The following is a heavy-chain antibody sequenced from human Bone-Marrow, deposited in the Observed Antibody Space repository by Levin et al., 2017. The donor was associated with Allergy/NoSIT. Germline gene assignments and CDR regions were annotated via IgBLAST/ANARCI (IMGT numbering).Heavy chain of an antibody. CDR1: GFTFSDYY. V-gene: IGHV3-11*06. CDR3: ARDSAKLVPAAISFDP. D-gene: IGHD2-2*01. CDR2: ISSSSSYT. J-gene: IGHJ5*02. Sequence: GGSLRLSCAASGFTFSDYYMSWIRQAPGKGLEWVSYISSSSSYTNYADSVKGRFTISRDNAKNSLYLQMNSLRAEDTAVYYCARDSAKLVPAAISFDPWGQGTLVTVSS.